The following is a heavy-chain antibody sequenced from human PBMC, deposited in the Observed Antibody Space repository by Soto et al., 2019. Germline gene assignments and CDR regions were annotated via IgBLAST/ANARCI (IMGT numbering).Heavy chain of an antibody. CDR3: ARHNGTVLYYDFWSGYYTGNYFDY. CDR2: IYYSGST. J-gene: IGHJ4*02. Sequence: PSETLSLTYTVSGGSISSSSYYWGWIRQPPGKGLEWIGSIYYSGSTYYNPSLKSRVTISVDTSKNQFSLKLSSVTAADTAVYYCARHNGTVLYYDFWSGYYTGNYFDYWGQGTLVTVSS. D-gene: IGHD3-3*01. V-gene: IGHV4-39*01. CDR1: GGSISSSSYY.